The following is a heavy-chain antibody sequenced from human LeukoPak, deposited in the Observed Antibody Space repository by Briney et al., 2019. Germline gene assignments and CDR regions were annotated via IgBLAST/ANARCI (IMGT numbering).Heavy chain of an antibody. Sequence: PGGSLRLSCAVSGFTFSIYGVSWVRQAPGKGLEWVSAISGSGGSTYYADSVKGRFTISRDNSKNTLYLQMNSLRAEDTAVYYCANGYCSGGSCSPRFQHWGQGTLVTVSS. V-gene: IGHV3-23*01. CDR2: ISGSGGST. D-gene: IGHD2-15*01. CDR1: GFTFSIYG. J-gene: IGHJ1*01. CDR3: ANGYCSGGSCSPRFQH.